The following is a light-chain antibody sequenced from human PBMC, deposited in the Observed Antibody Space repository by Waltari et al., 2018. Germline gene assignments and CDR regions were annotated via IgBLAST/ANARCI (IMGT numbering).Light chain of an antibody. J-gene: IGLJ3*02. CDR1: SNDIGSYNR. Sequence: QSALTLPASVSGSPGQSISISCTGTSNDIGSYNRVSWYQHHPGKAPKLLIYEVNTRPSGVSGCFSGSKSGNTASLTISGLQGEDEGDYYCCSYRGGHSWVFGGGAKLTVL. V-gene: IGLV2-23*02. CDR2: EVN. CDR3: CSYRGGHSWV.